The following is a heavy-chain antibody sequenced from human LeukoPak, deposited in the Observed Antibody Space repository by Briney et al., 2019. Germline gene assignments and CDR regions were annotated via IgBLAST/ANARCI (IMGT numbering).Heavy chain of an antibody. CDR2: IKQDGSEK. V-gene: IGHV3-7*04. Sequence: PGGSLRLSCAASGFTFSSYWMSWVRQSPGIGLEWVANIKQDGSEKYYVESVKGRFTISRDNAKNSLYLEVNSLRAEDTAIYYCARDQRARTADYWGQGTLVTVSS. CDR1: GFTFSSYW. J-gene: IGHJ4*02. CDR3: ARDQRARTADY. D-gene: IGHD6-6*01.